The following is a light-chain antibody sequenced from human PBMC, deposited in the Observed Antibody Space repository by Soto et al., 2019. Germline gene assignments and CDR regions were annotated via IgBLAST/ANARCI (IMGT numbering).Light chain of an antibody. CDR3: QQYRDWPPLT. Sequence: EKVMTQYPVTLSASPGERVTLSCRASQSVNINLAWYQQRPGQAPRVLIYGASNRASCIPDRFSGSGSGTVFTLTIRSMEPDDFALYYCQQYRDWPPLTFAGGTRVEIK. J-gene: IGKJ4*01. CDR1: QSVNIN. CDR2: GAS. V-gene: IGKV3D-15*01.